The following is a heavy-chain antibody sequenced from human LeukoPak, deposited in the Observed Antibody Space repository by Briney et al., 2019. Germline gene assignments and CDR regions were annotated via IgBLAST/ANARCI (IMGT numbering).Heavy chain of an antibody. CDR2: ISAYNGNT. CDR1: GYTFTSYG. Sequence: ASVKVSCKASGYTFTSYGISWVRQAPGQGLEWMGWISAYNGNTNYAQKLQGRVTMTTDTSTNTAYMEVRSLRSDDTAVYYCARDIGSYSSSWSYYYYGMDVWGQGTTVTVSS. V-gene: IGHV1-18*01. D-gene: IGHD6-13*01. CDR3: ARDIGSYSSSWSYYYYGMDV. J-gene: IGHJ6*02.